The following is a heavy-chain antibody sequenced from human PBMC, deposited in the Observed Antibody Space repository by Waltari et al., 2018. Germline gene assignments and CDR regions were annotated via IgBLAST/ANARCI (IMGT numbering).Heavy chain of an antibody. J-gene: IGHJ4*02. V-gene: IGHV3-30*10. CDR3: ARDPATKWGVFYFDH. CDR1: GFTFSSFA. D-gene: IGHD7-27*01. Sequence: QVQLVESGGGVVQPGKSLRLSCAASGFTFSSFAMPWVRQAPGKGLEWVAITSYDGTNNYYTDSVKGRFNISRDNSKNTLYLQINALRHEDTAVYFCARDPATKWGVFYFDHWGQGTLVTVSS. CDR2: TSYDGTNN.